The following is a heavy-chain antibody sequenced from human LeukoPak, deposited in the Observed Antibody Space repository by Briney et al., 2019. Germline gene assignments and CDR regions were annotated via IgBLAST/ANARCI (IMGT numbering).Heavy chain of an antibody. J-gene: IGHJ4*02. D-gene: IGHD2-2*01. CDR1: GFTFSGSA. CDR3: AKGFGGTSTSCTPRFDY. Sequence: GGSLKLSCAASGFTFSGSAMHWVRQASGKGLEWVGRIRSKANSYATAYAASVKGRFTISRDDSKNTAYLQMNSLRAEDTAVYYCAKGFGGTSTSCTPRFDYWGQGILVTVSS. CDR2: IRSKANSYAT. V-gene: IGHV3-73*01.